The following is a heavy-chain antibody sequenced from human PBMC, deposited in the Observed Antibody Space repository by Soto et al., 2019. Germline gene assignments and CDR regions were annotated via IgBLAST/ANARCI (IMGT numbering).Heavy chain of an antibody. V-gene: IGHV3-74*01. CDR3: ATVGTGSYNWFDP. CDR1: GFTFSSYW. J-gene: IGHJ5*02. D-gene: IGHD1-26*01. Sequence: GGSLRLSCAASGFTFSSYWMHWVRQAPGKGLVWVSRINSDGTTTTYADPVKGRFTISRDNAKNTVYLQMNSLRAEDTAVYYCATVGTGSYNWFDPWGRGTLVTVS. CDR2: INSDGTTT.